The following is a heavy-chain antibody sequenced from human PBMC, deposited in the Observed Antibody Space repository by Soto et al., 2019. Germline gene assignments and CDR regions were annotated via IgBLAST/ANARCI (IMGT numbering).Heavy chain of an antibody. Sequence: QVQLVQSGAEVKKPGASVKISCKASGYTFTSYYMHWVRQAPGQGLEWMGIINPSGGSTNYAQKLQGRVAMTRDTSTSTVYMELNSLRSEDTAVYYCATHSLGTSSPPYFDNWGQGTLVTVSS. CDR2: INPSGGST. D-gene: IGHD2-15*01. CDR1: GYTFTSYY. CDR3: ATHSLGTSSPPYFDN. J-gene: IGHJ4*02. V-gene: IGHV1-46*01.